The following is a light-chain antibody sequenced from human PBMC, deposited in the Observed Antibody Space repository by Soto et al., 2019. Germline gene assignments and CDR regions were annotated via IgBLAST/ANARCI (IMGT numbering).Light chain of an antibody. J-gene: IGLJ2*01. CDR2: DVS. CDR3: CSYAGSFSV. Sequence: QSALTQPRSVSGSPGQSVTISCTGTSSDVGGYNYVSWYQQHPGKAPKLMIYDVSKRPSGVPDRFSGSKSGNTASLTISGLQAEDEADYYCCSYAGSFSVFGGWPQLTVL. CDR1: SSDVGGYNY. V-gene: IGLV2-11*01.